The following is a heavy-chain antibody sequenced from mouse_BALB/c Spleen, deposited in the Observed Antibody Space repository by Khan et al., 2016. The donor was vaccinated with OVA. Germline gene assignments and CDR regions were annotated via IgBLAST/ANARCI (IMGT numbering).Heavy chain of an antibody. CDR3: ARHEGYYGYGQGDY. D-gene: IGHD2-2*01. CDR1: GFSFSRYS. CDR2: ISSGDTYT. J-gene: IGHJ4*01. Sequence: EVELVESGGGLVEPGGSLTLSCAASGFSFSRYSMSWVRQTPEKRLVWVATISSGDTYTYYPHSVRGRFTISRDNAKNTLSLQMSSLRSEDTAIYYCARHEGYYGYGQGDYWGRGTSVTVSS. V-gene: IGHV5-9-3*01.